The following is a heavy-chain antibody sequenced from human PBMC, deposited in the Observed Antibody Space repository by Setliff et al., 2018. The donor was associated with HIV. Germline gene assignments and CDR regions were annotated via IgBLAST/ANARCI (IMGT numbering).Heavy chain of an antibody. V-gene: IGHV4-39*01. CDR2: ISSSGNT. Sequence: SETLSLTCTVSGGSISSSSYYWGWIRQPPGKGLEWIGSISSSGNTYYNPSLKSRVTTSVDTPKNQFSLKLSSVTAADTAVYYCLGYHSGTWALDYWSQGTLVTVSS. J-gene: IGHJ4*02. D-gene: IGHD3-10*01. CDR3: LGYHSGTWALDY. CDR1: GGSISSSSYY.